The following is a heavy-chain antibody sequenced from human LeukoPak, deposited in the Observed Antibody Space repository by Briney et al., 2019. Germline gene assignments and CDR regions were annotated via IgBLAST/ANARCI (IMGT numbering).Heavy chain of an antibody. V-gene: IGHV3-11*01. CDR3: ARAPEELCSGGSCHYYYYGMDV. CDR2: ISSSGSTI. Sequence: GGSLRLSCAASGFTFRDYYMSWIRQAPGKGLEWVSYISSSGSTIYYADSVKGRFTTSRDNAKNSLYLQMNSLRAEDTAVYYCARAPEELCSGGSCHYYYYGMDVWGQGTTVTVSS. D-gene: IGHD2-15*01. CDR1: GFTFRDYY. J-gene: IGHJ6*02.